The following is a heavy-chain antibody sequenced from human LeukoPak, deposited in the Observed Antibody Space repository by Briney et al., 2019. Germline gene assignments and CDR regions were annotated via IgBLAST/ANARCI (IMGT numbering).Heavy chain of an antibody. V-gene: IGHV3-20*01. CDR3: ARDQAPRMITFGGPRRWFDP. Sequence: GGSLRLSCAASGFTFDDHGMSWVRQVPGKGLEWVSGIKWDGGSTGYADSVKGRFTISRDNAKNSLYLQMNSLRVEDTAVYHCARDQAPRMITFGGPRRWFDPWGQGTLVTVSS. CDR2: IKWDGGST. CDR1: GFTFDDHG. D-gene: IGHD3-16*01. J-gene: IGHJ5*02.